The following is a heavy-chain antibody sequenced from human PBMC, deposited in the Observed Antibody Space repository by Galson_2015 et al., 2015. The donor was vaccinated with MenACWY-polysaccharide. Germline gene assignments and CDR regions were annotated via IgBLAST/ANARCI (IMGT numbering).Heavy chain of an antibody. Sequence: SLRLSCAASGFTFSDYYMSWFRQAPGKGLEWVSYISSSGTTIYYADSVKGRVTISRDNAKNSLYLQMNSLRAEDTAVYYCAREGYRGSGFDPWGQGTLVTVSS. CDR3: AREGYRGSGFDP. J-gene: IGHJ5*02. D-gene: IGHD1-26*01. V-gene: IGHV3-11*01. CDR1: GFTFSDYY. CDR2: ISSSGTTI.